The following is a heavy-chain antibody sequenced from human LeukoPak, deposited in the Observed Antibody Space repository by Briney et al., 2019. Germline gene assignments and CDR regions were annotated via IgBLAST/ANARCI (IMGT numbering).Heavy chain of an antibody. CDR3: ARALGGYETFDY. Sequence: QSGGSLRLSCAASGFTFSSYAMHWVRQAPGKGLEYVSAISSNGVTTYYANSVRDRFTISRDNSKNTLYLQMGSLRAEDMAVYYCARALGGYETFDYWGQGTLVTVCS. V-gene: IGHV3-64*01. D-gene: IGHD5-12*01. CDR1: GFTFSSYA. J-gene: IGHJ4*02. CDR2: ISSNGVTT.